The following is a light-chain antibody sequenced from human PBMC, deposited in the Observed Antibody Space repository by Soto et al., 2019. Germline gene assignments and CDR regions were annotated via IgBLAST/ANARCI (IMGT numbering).Light chain of an antibody. Sequence: EIVMTQSPATLSVSPGERATLSCRASQSVSSSYLAWYQQKPGQAPRLLIYGASNRATGIPARFSGSGSGTDSTLTISSLEPEDFALYYCQQYGSSPITFGQGTRLEIK. J-gene: IGKJ5*01. CDR1: QSVSSSY. CDR2: GAS. CDR3: QQYGSSPIT. V-gene: IGKV3-20*01.